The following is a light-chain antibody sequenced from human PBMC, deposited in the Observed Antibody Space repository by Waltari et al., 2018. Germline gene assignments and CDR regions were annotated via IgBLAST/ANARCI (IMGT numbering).Light chain of an antibody. V-gene: IGKV3-15*01. CDR3: QQYNNWPPWT. J-gene: IGKJ1*01. CDR2: GAS. CDR1: QSVSSN. Sequence: ELVMTQSPATLSVSPGERATLSGRASQSVSSNLAWYQQKPGQAPRLLIYGASTRATGSPARFSGSGSGTEFTLTISSMQSEDFAVYYCQQYNNWPPWTFGQGTKVEIK.